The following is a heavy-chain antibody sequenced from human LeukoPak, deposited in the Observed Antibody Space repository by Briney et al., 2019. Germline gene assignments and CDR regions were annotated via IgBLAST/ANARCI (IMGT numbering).Heavy chain of an antibody. CDR1: GGSFNDYY. J-gene: IGHJ5*02. D-gene: IGHD1-1*01. V-gene: IGHV4-34*01. CDR2: INHGAHT. Sequence: SETLSLTCAVSGGSFNDYYWSWIRQSPGKGLEWIGEINHGAHTNYNPSLKSRVTMSVDTSKNQFSLNLISVTAADAAVYYCVRGPFGNDAGAWGQGTRVTVFS. CDR3: VRGPFGNDAGA.